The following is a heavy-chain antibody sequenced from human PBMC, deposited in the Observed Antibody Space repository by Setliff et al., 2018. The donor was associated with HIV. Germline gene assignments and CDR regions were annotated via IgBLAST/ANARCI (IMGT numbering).Heavy chain of an antibody. J-gene: IGHJ4*02. CDR1: GVSITSATYD. Sequence: SETLSLTCAVSGVSITSATYDWSWIRHSPGKGLEWIGYIDYSGSAFYNPSLKSRLTISRDTSKNQFSLRMKSVTAADTAVYYCAREGKTALVTKYFDYWGQGTLVTVSS. V-gene: IGHV4-31*11. CDR2: IDYSGSA. CDR3: AREGKTALVTKYFDY. D-gene: IGHD5-18*01.